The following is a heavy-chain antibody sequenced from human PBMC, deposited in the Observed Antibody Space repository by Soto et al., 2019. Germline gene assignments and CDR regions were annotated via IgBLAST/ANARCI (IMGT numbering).Heavy chain of an antibody. CDR2: INGDYGNT. Sequence: QAQLVQSGAEVKKPGASVKVSCKASGYTFYSHSISWVRQAPGQGLGWMGRINGDYGNTQYAQKFRGRVTMTADTSTTTVYMELTNLSSDDTAVYYCARCIQGDYYYGMDVWGQGTTVTVSS. J-gene: IGHJ6*02. CDR1: GYTFYSHS. CDR3: ARCIQGDYYYGMDV. V-gene: IGHV1-18*01. D-gene: IGHD5-18*01.